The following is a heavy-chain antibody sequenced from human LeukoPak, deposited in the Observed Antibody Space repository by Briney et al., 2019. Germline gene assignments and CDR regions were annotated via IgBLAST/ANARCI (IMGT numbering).Heavy chain of an antibody. V-gene: IGHV3-11*04. Sequence: PGGSLRLSCAASGFTFSDYYMSWIRQAPGKGLEWVSYISSSGSTIYYADSVKGRFTISRDNSKNTLYLQMNSLRAEDTAVYYCARGRRVGATRGPYYYYMDVWGKGTTVTVSS. CDR1: GFTFSDYY. CDR3: ARGRRVGATRGPYYYYMDV. J-gene: IGHJ6*03. CDR2: ISSSGSTI. D-gene: IGHD1-26*01.